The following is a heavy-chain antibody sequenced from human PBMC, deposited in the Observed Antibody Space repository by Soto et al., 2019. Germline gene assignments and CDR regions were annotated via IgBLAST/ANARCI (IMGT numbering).Heavy chain of an antibody. V-gene: IGHV3-66*01. CDR3: ARESIVGATNPFDY. J-gene: IGHJ4*02. Sequence: EVQLVESGGGLVQPGESLRLSCAASGFTVSSNYMSWFRQAPGKGLEWVSIIYSGGSTYYADSVKGRFTISRDNSKNTLYLQMNSLRAEDTAVYYCARESIVGATNPFDYWGQGTLVTVSS. D-gene: IGHD1-26*01. CDR1: GFTVSSNY. CDR2: IYSGGST.